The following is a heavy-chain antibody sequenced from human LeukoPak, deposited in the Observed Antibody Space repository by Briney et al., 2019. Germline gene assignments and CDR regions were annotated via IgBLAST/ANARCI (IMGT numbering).Heavy chain of an antibody. D-gene: IGHD3-22*01. CDR2: ISSSCSYI. CDR1: GFTFSSYS. CDR3: AKVRAEDYDSSGYSNWFDP. V-gene: IGHV3-21*04. J-gene: IGHJ5*02. Sequence: GGSLRLSCAASGFTFSSYSMNWVRQAPGKGLEWVSSISSSCSYIYYADSVKGRFTISRDNSKNTLYLQMNSLRAEDTAVYYCAKVRAEDYDSSGYSNWFDPWGQGTLVTVSS.